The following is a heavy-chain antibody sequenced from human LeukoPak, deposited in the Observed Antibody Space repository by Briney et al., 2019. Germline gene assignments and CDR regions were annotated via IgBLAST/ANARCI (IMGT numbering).Heavy chain of an antibody. CDR3: AALNYGDYVDY. J-gene: IGHJ4*02. Sequence: ASVKVSCKASGFTFTSSAMQWVRQARGQRLEWIGWIVVGSGNTNYAQMFQERVTITRDMSTSTAYMELSSLRSEDTAVYYCAALNYGDYVDYWGQGTLVTVSS. V-gene: IGHV1-58*02. D-gene: IGHD4-17*01. CDR2: IVVGSGNT. CDR1: GFTFTSSA.